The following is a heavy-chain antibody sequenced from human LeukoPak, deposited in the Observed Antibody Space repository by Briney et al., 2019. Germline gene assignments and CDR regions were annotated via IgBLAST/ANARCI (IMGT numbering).Heavy chain of an antibody. CDR2: INSDGSST. Sequence: GGSLRLSCAASGFTFSSSAMHWVRQAPGKGLVWVSRINSDGSSTSYADSVKGRFTISRDNVKNTLYLQMNSLRAEDTAVYYCAVVGYDSSVTFDYWGQGTLVTVSS. CDR3: AVVGYDSSVTFDY. CDR1: GFTFSSSA. V-gene: IGHV3-74*01. J-gene: IGHJ4*02. D-gene: IGHD3-22*01.